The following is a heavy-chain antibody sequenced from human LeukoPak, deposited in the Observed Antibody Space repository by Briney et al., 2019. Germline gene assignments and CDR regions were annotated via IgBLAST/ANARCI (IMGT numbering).Heavy chain of an antibody. CDR1: GGSISSYY. D-gene: IGHD6-13*01. Sequence: SETLSLTCTVSGGSISSYYWNWIRQPPGKRLEWIGYIYYSGSTNYNPSLKSRVTISVDTSKNQFSLKLSSVTAADTAVYYCARGLWSSWYYFDYWGQGTLVTVSS. J-gene: IGHJ4*02. CDR2: IYYSGST. CDR3: ARGLWSSWYYFDY. V-gene: IGHV4-59*01.